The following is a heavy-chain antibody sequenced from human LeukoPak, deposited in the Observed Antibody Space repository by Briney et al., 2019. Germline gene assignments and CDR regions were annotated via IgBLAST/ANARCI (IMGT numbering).Heavy chain of an antibody. Sequence: ASVKVSCKASGYTFTSYDINWVRQATGQGLEWMGWMNPNSGNTGYAQKFQGRVTMSRNTSISTAYMELSSLRSEDTAVYYCARVTGHYGSGRSYYYYGMDVWGQGTTVTVSS. J-gene: IGHJ6*02. V-gene: IGHV1-8*01. CDR2: MNPNSGNT. CDR1: GYTFTSYD. D-gene: IGHD3-10*01. CDR3: ARVTGHYGSGRSYYYYGMDV.